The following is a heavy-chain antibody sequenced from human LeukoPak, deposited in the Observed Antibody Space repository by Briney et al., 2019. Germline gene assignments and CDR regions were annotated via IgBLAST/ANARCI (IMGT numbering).Heavy chain of an antibody. J-gene: IGHJ4*02. Sequence: GGSLRLSCAASGFTFTNYWMSWVRQAPGKGLEWVAIIKQDGSEKSYVDSVKGRFTISRDNAKNSLYLQMNSLRAEDTAVYYCARAGEYSYGLYYFDYWGQGTLVTVSS. CDR3: ARAGEYSYGLYYFDY. V-gene: IGHV3-7*01. D-gene: IGHD5-18*01. CDR1: GFTFTNYW. CDR2: IKQDGSEK.